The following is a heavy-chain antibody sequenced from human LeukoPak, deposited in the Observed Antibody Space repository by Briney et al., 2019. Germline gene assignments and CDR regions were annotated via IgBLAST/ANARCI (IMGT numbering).Heavy chain of an antibody. D-gene: IGHD3-3*01. V-gene: IGHV1-69*13. CDR1: GGTFSSYA. Sequence: SVKVSCKASGGTFSSYAISWVRQAPGQGLEWMGGIIPIFGTANYARKFQGRVTITADESTSTAYMELSSLRSEDTAVYYCARRITIFGPDDYWGQGTLVTVSS. CDR3: ARRITIFGPDDY. J-gene: IGHJ4*02. CDR2: IIPIFGTA.